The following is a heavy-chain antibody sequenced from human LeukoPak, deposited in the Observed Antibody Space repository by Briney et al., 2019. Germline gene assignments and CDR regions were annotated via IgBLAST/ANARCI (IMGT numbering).Heavy chain of an antibody. CDR3: TRYDFWSGYYLDY. J-gene: IGHJ4*02. CDR2: IRSKAYGGTT. V-gene: IGHV3-49*04. D-gene: IGHD3-3*01. Sequence: GGSLRLSCAASGFIFSSYGMHWVRQAPGKGLEWVGFIRSKAYGGTTEYAASVKGRFTISRDDSKSIAYLQMNSLKTEDTAVYYCTRYDFWSGYYLDYWGQGTLVTVSS. CDR1: GFIFSSYG.